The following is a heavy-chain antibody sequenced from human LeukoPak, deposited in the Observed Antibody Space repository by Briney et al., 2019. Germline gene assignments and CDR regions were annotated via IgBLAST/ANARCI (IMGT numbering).Heavy chain of an antibody. Sequence: LGASLQISCKASGFYITSYWIAWVRPLPGKGLEWMANIYTRDSDTRYGPSFQGQVSISVDRSINTAYLQWNSLRASDTALYYCARQWTKAFGIWGQGTMVTVS. J-gene: IGHJ3*02. CDR3: ARQWTKAFGI. CDR2: IYTRDSDT. CDR1: GFYITSYW. V-gene: IGHV5-51*01.